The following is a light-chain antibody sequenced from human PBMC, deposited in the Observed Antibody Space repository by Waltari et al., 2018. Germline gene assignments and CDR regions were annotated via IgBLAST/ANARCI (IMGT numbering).Light chain of an antibody. Sequence: NFMLTQPHSVSESPGKTVTISCTGSSGSLASNSVQWYQQRPGSAPTTVIYEDNQRPSGVPDRFSGSIDSSSNSASLTISGLKTEDEADYYCQSYDNSTLWVFGGGTKLTVL. V-gene: IGLV6-57*02. CDR2: EDN. CDR1: SGSLASNS. CDR3: QSYDNSTLWV. J-gene: IGLJ3*02.